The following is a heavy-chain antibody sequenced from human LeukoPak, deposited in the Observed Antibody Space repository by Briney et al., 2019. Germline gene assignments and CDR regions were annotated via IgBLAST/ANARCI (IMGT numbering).Heavy chain of an antibody. J-gene: IGHJ3*02. CDR1: GYTFTGYY. CDR3: ARGYDILTGYSFDI. D-gene: IGHD3-9*01. CDR2: INPNSGGT. V-gene: IGHV1-2*04. Sequence: GASVTVSCKASGYTFTGYYIHWVRQAPRQGLEWIGWINPNSGGTNYAQKFQGWVTMTRDTSISTAYMELSRLRSDDTAVYYCARGYDILTGYSFDIWGQGTMVTVSS.